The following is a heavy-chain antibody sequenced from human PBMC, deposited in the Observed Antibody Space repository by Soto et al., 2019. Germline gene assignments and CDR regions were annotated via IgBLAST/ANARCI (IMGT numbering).Heavy chain of an antibody. J-gene: IGHJ4*02. CDR1: GFPFSGCA. Sequence: GGPLRFPWAASGFPFSGCAMNWLRQAPGTGPEWVACVDGSGGDASYADSVKGRFTNSRDNYDHSLYLHMNSLRAEDTGRYVCAKQSCAAAYDATSAFDLWGQGTLLTVSS. D-gene: IGHD2-15*01. V-gene: IGHV3-23*01. CDR3: AKQSCAAAYDATSAFDL. CDR2: VDGSGGDA.